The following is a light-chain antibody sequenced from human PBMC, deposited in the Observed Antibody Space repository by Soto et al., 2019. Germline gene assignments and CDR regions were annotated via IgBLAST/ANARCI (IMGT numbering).Light chain of an antibody. CDR3: QQGLT. J-gene: IGKJ4*01. CDR2: GAS. V-gene: IGKV3-20*01. CDR1: QSVSSSY. Sequence: EIVLTQSPGTLPLSPGERATLSCRASQSVSSSYLAWYQQKPGQAPRLLIYGASSRATGIPDRFSGSGSGTDFTLTISRLEPEDFAVYYCQQGLTFGGGTKVDIK.